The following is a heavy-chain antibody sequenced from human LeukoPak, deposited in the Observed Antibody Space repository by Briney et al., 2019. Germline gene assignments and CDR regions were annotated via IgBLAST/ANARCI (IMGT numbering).Heavy chain of an antibody. Sequence: GGSLKLSCAASGFTISNYWMSWDRPAPGKGLEWVTNMKEDGGERNYVDSVKGRFTVPRDNAKNSLYLHMNSLRVDDTAVYYCARDRGYSTFDNWGQGTLVTVSS. CDR2: MKEDGGER. D-gene: IGHD4-23*01. CDR3: ARDRGYSTFDN. J-gene: IGHJ5*02. CDR1: GFTISNYW. V-gene: IGHV3-7*01.